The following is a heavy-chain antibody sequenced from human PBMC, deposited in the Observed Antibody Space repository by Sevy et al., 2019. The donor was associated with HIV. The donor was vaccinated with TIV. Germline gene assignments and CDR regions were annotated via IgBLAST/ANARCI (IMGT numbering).Heavy chain of an antibody. V-gene: IGHV3-23*01. Sequence: GGPLRLSCAASGFTFGIYAMSWVRQAPGKGLEWVSTISASDGNTYYADSVKGRFSISRDNSKNTLFLQLNSLRAEDTVTYYCAKDLYGDYDMDVWGQGTTVTVSS. CDR1: GFTFGIYA. J-gene: IGHJ6*02. CDR2: ISASDGNT. CDR3: AKDLYGDYDMDV. D-gene: IGHD2-2*02.